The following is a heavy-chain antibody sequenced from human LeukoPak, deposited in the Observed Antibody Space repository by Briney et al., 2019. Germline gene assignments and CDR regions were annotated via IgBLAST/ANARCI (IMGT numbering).Heavy chain of an antibody. CDR2: INPNSGGT. D-gene: IGHD3-10*02. V-gene: IGHV1-2*06. J-gene: IGHJ6*03. CDR3: ARDFLGSYYYYYYMDV. Sequence: GASVKVSCKASGYTFTGYYMHWVRQAPGQGLEWMGRINPNSGGTNYAQKFQGRVTMTRDTSISTDYMELSRLRTDDTAVYYCARDFLGSYYYYYYMDVWGKGTTVTVPS. CDR1: GYTFTGYY.